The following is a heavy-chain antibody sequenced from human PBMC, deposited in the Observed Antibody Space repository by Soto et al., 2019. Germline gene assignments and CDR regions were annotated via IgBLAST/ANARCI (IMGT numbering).Heavy chain of an antibody. D-gene: IGHD3-10*01. CDR3: ARPSVRGSQLNYYYYYYMDV. J-gene: IGHJ6*03. CDR2: ISVYNGNT. V-gene: IGHV1-18*01. Sequence: ASVKVSCKASGYTFTNYGISWVRQAPGQGLEWMGWISVYNGNTNYAKKLQGRVTMTTDTSTSTAYMELRSLRSDDTAVYYCARPSVRGSQLNYYYYYYMDVWGKGTTVTVSS. CDR1: GYTFTNYG.